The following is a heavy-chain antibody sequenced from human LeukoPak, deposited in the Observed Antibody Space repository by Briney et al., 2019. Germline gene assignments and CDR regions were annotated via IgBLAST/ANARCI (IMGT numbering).Heavy chain of an antibody. CDR3: AKDWFGELLPAFDY. V-gene: IGHV3-23*01. CDR2: ISGSGGST. CDR1: GFTFSSYA. D-gene: IGHD3-10*01. J-gene: IGHJ4*01. Sequence: GGSLRLSCAASGFTFSSYAMSWVRQAPGKGLEWVSAISGSGGSTYYADSVKGRFTISRDNPKNTLYLQMNSLRAEDTAVYYCAKDWFGELLPAFDYWGHGTLVTVSS.